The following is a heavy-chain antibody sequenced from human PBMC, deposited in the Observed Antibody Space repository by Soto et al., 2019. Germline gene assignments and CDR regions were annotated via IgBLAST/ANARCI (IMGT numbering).Heavy chain of an antibody. Sequence: PSETLSLTCAVDGGSFSDHYWTWIRQPPGKGLEWIGEINHSGSTNYNPSLKRRVTISIDTSKKQFSLKLTSVTAADTAVYYCARGTVVTAWDYYYGLDVWGQGTTVTVSS. J-gene: IGHJ6*02. V-gene: IGHV4-34*01. D-gene: IGHD2-21*02. CDR3: ARGTVVTAWDYYYGLDV. CDR2: INHSGST. CDR1: GGSFSDHY.